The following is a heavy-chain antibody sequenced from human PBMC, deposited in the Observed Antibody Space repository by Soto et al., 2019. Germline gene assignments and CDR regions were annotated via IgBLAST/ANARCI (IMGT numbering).Heavy chain of an antibody. CDR1: GGTFSSYA. D-gene: IGHD3-22*01. Sequence: SVKVSCKASGGTFSSYAISWVRQAPGQGLEWMGGIIPIFGTANYAQKFQGRVTITADESTSTAYMELSSLRSEDTAVYYCARDDSSGYRQFFGMDVWGQGTTVTVSS. V-gene: IGHV1-69*13. CDR3: ARDDSSGYRQFFGMDV. J-gene: IGHJ6*02. CDR2: IIPIFGTA.